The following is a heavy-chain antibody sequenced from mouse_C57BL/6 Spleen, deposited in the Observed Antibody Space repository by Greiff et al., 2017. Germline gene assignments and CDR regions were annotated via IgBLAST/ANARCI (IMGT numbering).Heavy chain of an antibody. J-gene: IGHJ2*01. CDR2: IDPDNGYT. Sequence: VQLQQPGAELVRPGASVKLSCKASGFTFKDDCMHWVKQRPEQGLEWIGWIDPDNGYTNYASKFQGKATLTADTSSNTAYLQLSSLTSEDAAVYYCTALSHFDYWGQGTTLTVSS. CDR1: GFTFKDDC. CDR3: TALSHFDY. V-gene: IGHV14-4*01.